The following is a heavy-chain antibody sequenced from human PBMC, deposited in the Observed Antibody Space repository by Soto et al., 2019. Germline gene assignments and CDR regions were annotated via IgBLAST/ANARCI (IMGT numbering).Heavy chain of an antibody. J-gene: IGHJ3*02. V-gene: IGHV3-11*01. CDR1: GFTFSDYY. CDR2: ISSSGTGI. Sequence: GGSLRLSCAASGFTFSDYYMTWIRQAPGKGLEWVSYISSSGTGIYSADAVRGRFTISRDNAKNSLYLQMSSLRAEDTAVYYCARAYSDAFDIWGQGTMVTVS. CDR3: ARAYSDAFDI. D-gene: IGHD2-15*01.